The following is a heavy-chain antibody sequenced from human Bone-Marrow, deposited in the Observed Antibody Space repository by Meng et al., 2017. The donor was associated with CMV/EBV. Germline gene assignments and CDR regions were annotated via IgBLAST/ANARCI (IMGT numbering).Heavy chain of an antibody. J-gene: IGHJ4*02. Sequence: QLPQQESGPGLVKPSEPLALTCIVSGASIKNSNWNWVRQPAGQGLEWIGLIQVIGHTVYNPSLKSRVTVSLDASKSQFSLTLNSVTAADTATYYCAGSRPGGGACDYWGQGILVTVSS. D-gene: IGHD3-16*01. CDR2: IQVIGHT. V-gene: IGHV4-4*07. CDR1: GASIKNSN. CDR3: AGSRPGGGACDY.